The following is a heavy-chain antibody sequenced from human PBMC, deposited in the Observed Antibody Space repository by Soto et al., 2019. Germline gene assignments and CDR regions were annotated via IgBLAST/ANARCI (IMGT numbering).Heavy chain of an antibody. V-gene: IGHV4-59*01. CDR2: IYYSGST. CDR3: ASGKGYYYGMDV. Sequence: KTSETLSLTCTVSGGSISSYYWSWIRQPPGKGLEWIGYIYYSGSTNYNPSLKSRVTISVDTSKNQFSLKLSSVTAADTAVYYCASGKGYYYGMDVWGQGTTVTVSS. CDR1: GGSISSYY. J-gene: IGHJ6*02.